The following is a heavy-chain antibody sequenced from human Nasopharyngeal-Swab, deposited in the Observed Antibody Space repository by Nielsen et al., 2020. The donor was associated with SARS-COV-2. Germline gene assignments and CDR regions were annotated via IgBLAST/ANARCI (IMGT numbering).Heavy chain of an antibody. J-gene: IGHJ3*02. CDR3: ARDRHLDYDILTGYYYDAFDI. CDR2: IYYSGST. V-gene: IGHV4-30-4*01. CDR1: GGSISSGDSY. D-gene: IGHD3-9*01. Sequence: SETLSLTCTVSGGSISSGDSYWSWIRQPPGKGLEWIGYIYYSGSTYYSPSLKSRVTISLDTSKNHFSLRLSSVTAADTAVYYCARDRHLDYDILTGYYYDAFDIWGQGTMVTVSS.